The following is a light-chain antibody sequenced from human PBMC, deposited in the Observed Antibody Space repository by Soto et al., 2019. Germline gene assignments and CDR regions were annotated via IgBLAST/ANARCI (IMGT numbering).Light chain of an antibody. CDR2: YDS. Sequence: SYELTQPPSVSVAPGKTARITCGGNNIGSKSVHWYQQKPGQAPVLVIYYDSDRPSGIPERFSGSNSGNTAXLTISRVEAGDEADYYCQVWDSSSDHVVFGGGTKLTVL. CDR1: NIGSKS. V-gene: IGLV3-21*04. CDR3: QVWDSSSDHVV. J-gene: IGLJ2*01.